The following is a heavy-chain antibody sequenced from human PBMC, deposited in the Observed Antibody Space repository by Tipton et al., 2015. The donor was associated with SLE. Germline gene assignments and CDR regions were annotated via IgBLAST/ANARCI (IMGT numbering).Heavy chain of an antibody. CDR2: ISAYNGNT. CDR1: GYTFTSYG. D-gene: IGHD6-13*01. CDR3: ARPRVYGPRAAFDI. J-gene: IGHJ3*02. Sequence: QLVQSGAEVKKPGASVKVSCKASGYTFTSYGISWVRQAPGQGLEWMGWISAYNGNTNYAQKFQGRVTMTRDTSISTAYMELSRLRSDDTAVYYCARPRVYGPRAAFDIWGQGTMVTVSS. V-gene: IGHV1-18*01.